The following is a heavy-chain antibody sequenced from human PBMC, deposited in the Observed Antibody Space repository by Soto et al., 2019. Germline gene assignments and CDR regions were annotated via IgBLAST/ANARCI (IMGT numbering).Heavy chain of an antibody. D-gene: IGHD3-10*01. CDR1: GFTFSSYS. J-gene: IGHJ4*02. V-gene: IGHV3-21*01. CDR2: ISSSSSYI. Sequence: EVQLVESGGGLVKPGGSLRLSCAASGFTFSSYSMNWVRQAPGKGLEWVSSISSSSSYIYYADSVKGRFTISRDNAKNSLYLQMNSLRAEDTAVYYCARDGEMARTFDYWGQGTLVTVSS. CDR3: ARDGEMARTFDY.